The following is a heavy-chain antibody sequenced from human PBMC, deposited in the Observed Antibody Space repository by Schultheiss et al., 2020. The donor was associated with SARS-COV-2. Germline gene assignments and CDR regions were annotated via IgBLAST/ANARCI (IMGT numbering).Heavy chain of an antibody. Sequence: GGSLRLSCVASGFTLNNFGMHWVRQAPGKGLEWVAVISYDGSNKYYADSVKGRFTISRDNSKNTLYLQMHSLRAEDTALYYCAKDRHYYYDSSGHDYWGQGTLVTVSS. D-gene: IGHD3-22*01. V-gene: IGHV3-30*18. CDR3: AKDRHYYYDSSGHDY. CDR1: GFTLNNFG. CDR2: ISYDGSNK. J-gene: IGHJ4*02.